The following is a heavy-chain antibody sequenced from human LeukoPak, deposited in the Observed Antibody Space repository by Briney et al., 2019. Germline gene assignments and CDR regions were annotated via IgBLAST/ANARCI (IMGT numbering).Heavy chain of an antibody. Sequence: GGSLTLSCAASGFTFSSYAMSWVRQAPGKGLKWVSAISASGGSTYYADSVKGRFTISRDNSKNTLYLQMNSLRAEDTAVYYCAKGIWSGYRWYFDYRGQGTLVTVSS. CDR2: ISASGGST. J-gene: IGHJ4*02. CDR3: AKGIWSGYRWYFDY. CDR1: GFTFSSYA. V-gene: IGHV3-23*01. D-gene: IGHD3-3*01.